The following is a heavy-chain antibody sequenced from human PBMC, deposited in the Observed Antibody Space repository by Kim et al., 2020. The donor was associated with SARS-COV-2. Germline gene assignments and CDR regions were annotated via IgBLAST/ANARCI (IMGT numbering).Heavy chain of an antibody. CDR2: IHSNGITT. Sequence: GGSLRLSCAASGFTLSDNAMSWVRQTPGTGLEWVAGIHSNGITTWYAESVEGRFTIFRDKSKNTIYLQMNTMRVEDTALYFCAKAQGYSSGGRLRFDNWGQGTLVTVSS. V-gene: IGHV3-23*05. J-gene: IGHJ4*02. CDR1: GFTLSDNA. CDR3: AKAQGYSSGGRLRFDN. D-gene: IGHD5-12*01.